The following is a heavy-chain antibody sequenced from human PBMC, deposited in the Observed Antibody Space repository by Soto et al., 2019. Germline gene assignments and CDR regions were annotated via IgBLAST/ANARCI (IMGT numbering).Heavy chain of an antibody. J-gene: IGHJ5*02. V-gene: IGHV1-2*02. CDR3: ARGDIVILHPQGKWFDP. CDR2: INPKSGAT. CDR1: GYTLIGHH. Sequence: ASVKVSCKASGYTLIGHHMHWVRQAPGQGLEWMGWINPKSGATNYAQKFQGRVTMTRDTSISTVYMELSRLRSDDTAVYFCARGDIVILHPQGKWFDPWGQGTLVTVSS. D-gene: IGHD2-15*01.